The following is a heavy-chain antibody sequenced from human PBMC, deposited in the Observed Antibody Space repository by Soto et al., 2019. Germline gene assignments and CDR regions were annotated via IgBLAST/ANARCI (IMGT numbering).Heavy chain of an antibody. J-gene: IGHJ4*02. CDR3: ARDEGGGGDSKKVYY. CDR1: GGTFSSDT. D-gene: IGHD2-21*01. CDR2: IIPILGIA. V-gene: IGHV1-69*08. Sequence: QVQLVQSGAEVKKPGSSVKVSCKASGGTFSSDTISWVRQAPGQGLEWMGRIIPILGIANYAQKFQGRVTITADKSTSTAYMELSSLRSADTAVYYCARDEGGGGDSKKVYYWGQGTLVTVSS.